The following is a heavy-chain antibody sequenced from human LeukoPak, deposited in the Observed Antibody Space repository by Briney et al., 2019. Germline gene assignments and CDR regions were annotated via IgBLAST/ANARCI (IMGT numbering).Heavy chain of an antibody. CDR2: IYSGGST. CDR3: ARAPSSGWYGFDY. CDR1: GFTVSSNY. J-gene: IGHJ4*02. D-gene: IGHD6-19*01. Sequence: PGGSLRLSCAASGFTVSSNYVSWVRQAPGKGLEWVSIIYSGGSTFYADSVKGRFTISRDNSKNTLYLQMNSLRAEDTAVYYCARAPSSGWYGFDYWGQGTLVTVSS. V-gene: IGHV3-53*01.